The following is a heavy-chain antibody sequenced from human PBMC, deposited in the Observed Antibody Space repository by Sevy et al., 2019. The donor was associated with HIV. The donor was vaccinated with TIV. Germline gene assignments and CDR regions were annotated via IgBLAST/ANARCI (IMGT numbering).Heavy chain of an antibody. D-gene: IGHD2-2*01. J-gene: IGHJ4*02. CDR1: GFTFSNAW. CDR3: TTERNALGYCSSTSCYAYGPLDY. Sequence: GGSLRLSCAASGFTFSNAWMSWVRQAPGKGLEWVGRIKSKTDGGTTDYAAPVKGRFTISRDDSKNTLYLQMNSLKTEDTAVYYCTTERNALGYCSSTSCYAYGPLDYWGQGTLVTVSS. CDR2: IKSKTDGGTT. V-gene: IGHV3-15*01.